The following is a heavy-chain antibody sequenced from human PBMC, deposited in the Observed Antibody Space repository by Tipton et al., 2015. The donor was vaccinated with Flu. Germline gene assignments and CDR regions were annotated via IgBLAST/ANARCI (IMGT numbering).Heavy chain of an antibody. V-gene: IGHV3-11*01. CDR1: GFTFSDDY. CDR3: ARDHPPSITVLGEITDYFGMDV. D-gene: IGHD3-3*01. J-gene: IGHJ6*02. Sequence: VQLVQSGGGLVKPGGYLRLSCAASGFTFSDDYMSWIRQAPGKGLEWISHISSSGSTINYADSVKGRFTISRDNAKNSLYLQMNSLRPEDTAVYYCARDHPPSITVLGEITDYFGMDVWGQGTTVTVSS. CDR2: ISSSGSTI.